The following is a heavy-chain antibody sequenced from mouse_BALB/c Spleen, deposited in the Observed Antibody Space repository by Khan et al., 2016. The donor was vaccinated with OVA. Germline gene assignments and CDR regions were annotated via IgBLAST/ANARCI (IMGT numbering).Heavy chain of an antibody. CDR1: GFSLTNFG. CDR2: IWSGGST. CDR3: ARREYLMTRFAY. V-gene: IGHV2-2*02. J-gene: IGHJ3*01. Sequence: QVQLQQSGPGLVQPSQSLSITCTVSGFSLTNFGVHWVRQSPGKGLEWLGVIWSGGSTDYNEAYNSRLSTSKDNSKSHVFFKMNSLQTKDTATDYCARREYLMTRFAYWGQGTLVTVSS.